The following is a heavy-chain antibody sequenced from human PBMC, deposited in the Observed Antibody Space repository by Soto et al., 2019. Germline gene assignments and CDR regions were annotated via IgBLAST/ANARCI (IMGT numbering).Heavy chain of an antibody. J-gene: IGHJ3*02. CDR1: GFTFSSYA. Sequence: GGSLRLSCAASGFTFSSYAMHWVRQAPGKGLEWVAVISYDGSNKYYADSVKGRFTISRDKSKNTLYLQMNSLRAEEPAVYYCAREGGYCTNGVCYPAMACDIWGQGTMVTVSS. D-gene: IGHD2-8*01. CDR3: AREGGYCTNGVCYPAMACDI. CDR2: ISYDGSNK. V-gene: IGHV3-30-3*01.